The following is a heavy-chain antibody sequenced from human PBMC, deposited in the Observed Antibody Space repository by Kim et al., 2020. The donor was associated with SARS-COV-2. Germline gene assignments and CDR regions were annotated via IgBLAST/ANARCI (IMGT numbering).Heavy chain of an antibody. D-gene: IGHD6-19*01. CDR1: GGSITNYY. CDR2: IYYSGST. Sequence: SETLSLTCTVSGGSITNYYWSWIRQPPGKGLEWIGCIYYSGSTNYNPSVKSRVAMSIGTSNNQFSLRLSSVTAADTAMYYCARTTVTGHSDYWGQGTLVTVSS. V-gene: IGHV4-59*01. CDR3: ARTTVTGHSDY. J-gene: IGHJ4*02.